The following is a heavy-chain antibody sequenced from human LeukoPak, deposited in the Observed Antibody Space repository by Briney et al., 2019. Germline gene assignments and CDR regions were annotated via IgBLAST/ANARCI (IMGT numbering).Heavy chain of an antibody. J-gene: IGHJ4*02. D-gene: IGHD3-10*01. CDR1: GDSISSGDYY. CDR2: IYYSGST. Sequence: SETLSLTCTVSGDSISSGDYYWSWIRQPPGKGLEWIGYIYYSGSTYYNPSLKSRVTISVDTSKNQFSLKLSSVTAADTAVYYCARYYGSGKITDWGQGTLVTVSS. V-gene: IGHV4-30-4*01. CDR3: ARYYGSGKITD.